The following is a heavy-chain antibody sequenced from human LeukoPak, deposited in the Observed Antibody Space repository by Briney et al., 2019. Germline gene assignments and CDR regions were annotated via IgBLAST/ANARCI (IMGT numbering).Heavy chain of an antibody. Sequence: GGSLRLSCVASGFTLRSYVMNWVRQTPGKGLEWVSSISGSGDSTFYADSVKGRFTISRDNSKNTLYLQMNSLRAEDTAVYYCARVGTYYDFWSHFDYWGQGTLVTVSS. D-gene: IGHD3-3*01. CDR1: GFTLRSYV. V-gene: IGHV3-23*01. CDR3: ARVGTYYDFWSHFDY. J-gene: IGHJ4*02. CDR2: ISGSGDST.